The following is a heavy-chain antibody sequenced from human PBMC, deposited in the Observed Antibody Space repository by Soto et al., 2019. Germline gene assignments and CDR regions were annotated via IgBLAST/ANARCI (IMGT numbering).Heavy chain of an antibody. V-gene: IGHV1-46*01. D-gene: IGHD3-9*01. CDR1: GFSFSDYF. J-gene: IGHJ4*02. CDR3: SYDTFGDKDF. CDR2: INPSGDRT. Sequence: ASVKFSCKASGFSFSDYFMHWVRQAPGQGLEWMGIINPSGDRTDYAQKFQGRVTITRDNAKNTLYLQMNSLGVEDTALYYCSYDTFGDKDFWGQGTPVTVSS.